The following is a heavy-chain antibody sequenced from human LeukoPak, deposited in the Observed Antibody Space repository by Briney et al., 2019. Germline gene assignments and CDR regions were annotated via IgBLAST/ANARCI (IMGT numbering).Heavy chain of an antibody. CDR3: ARALNDYYDSSGYPPHYYYYYGIDV. D-gene: IGHD3-22*01. V-gene: IGHV1-46*01. Sequence: ASVKVSCKASGYTFTSYYMRWVRQAPGQGLEWMGIINPSGGSTSYAQKFQGRVTMTRDTSTSTVYMELSSLRSEDTAVYYCARALNDYYDSSGYPPHYYYYYGIDVWGQGTTVTVSS. CDR2: INPSGGST. J-gene: IGHJ6*02. CDR1: GYTFTSYY.